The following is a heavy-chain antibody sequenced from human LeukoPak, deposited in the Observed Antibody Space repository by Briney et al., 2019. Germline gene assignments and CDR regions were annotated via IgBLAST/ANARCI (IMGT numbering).Heavy chain of an antibody. D-gene: IGHD3-10*01. CDR2: IYHSGSS. J-gene: IGHJ3*02. CDR3: AREPYASGSKVAFDI. Sequence: PSGTLSLTCAVSGGSISSSNWWSWVRQPPGKGLEWIGEIYHSGSSNYNLSLKSRVTISVDKSKNHFSLELTSVTAADTAVYYCAREPYASGSKVAFDIWGQGTLVIVSS. V-gene: IGHV4-4*02. CDR1: GGSISSSNW.